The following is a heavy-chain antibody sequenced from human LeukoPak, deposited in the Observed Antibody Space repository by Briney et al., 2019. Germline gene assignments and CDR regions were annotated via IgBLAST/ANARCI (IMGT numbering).Heavy chain of an antibody. CDR3: ATIPAAKGASGFDY. V-gene: IGHV4-39*01. J-gene: IGHJ4*02. D-gene: IGHD2-2*01. Sequence: SETLSLTCTVSGGSISSSSYYWGWIRQPPGKGLEWIGSIYYSGGTYYNPSLKSRVTISVDTSKNQFSLKLSSVTAADTAVYYCATIPAAKGASGFDYWGQGTLVTVSS. CDR2: IYYSGGT. CDR1: GGSISSSSYY.